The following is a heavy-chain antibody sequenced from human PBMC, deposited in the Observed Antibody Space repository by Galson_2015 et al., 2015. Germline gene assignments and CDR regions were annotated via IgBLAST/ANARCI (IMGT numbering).Heavy chain of an antibody. CDR3: ARGFLPGRAVTRTRGNDY. J-gene: IGHJ4*02. Sequence: SLRLSCAASGFSFSSYWMSWVRQAPGKGLEWVANIKEDGSEKNYEDSAKGRFTISRDNAKNSLHLQLNSLRAEDTAVYYCARGFLPGRAVTRTRGNDYWGLGTLVTVSS. V-gene: IGHV3-7*01. CDR1: GFSFSSYW. CDR2: IKEDGSEK. D-gene: IGHD6-19*01.